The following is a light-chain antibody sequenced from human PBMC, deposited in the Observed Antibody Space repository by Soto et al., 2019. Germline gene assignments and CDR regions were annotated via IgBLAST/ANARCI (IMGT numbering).Light chain of an antibody. J-gene: IGKJ1*01. CDR1: QSISTY. Sequence: DIQMTQSPSSLSASVGDRVTISCRASQSISTYLNWYQQKPGTAPKLLIYRASSVKSGVPPRFSGSGSGRDFTLTISSLRTEDIATSFCQHSYSSPPWTFGQGTKVEVK. V-gene: IGKV1-39*01. CDR3: QHSYSSPPWT. CDR2: RAS.